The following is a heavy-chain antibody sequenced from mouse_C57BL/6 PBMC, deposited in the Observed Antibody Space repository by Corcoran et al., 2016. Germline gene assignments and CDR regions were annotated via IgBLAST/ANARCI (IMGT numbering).Heavy chain of an antibody. CDR1: GYTFTDYY. Sequence: QVQLQQSGPELVKPGASVKISCKASGYTFTDYYINWVKQRPGQGLEWIGWIFLGSGSTYYNEKFKGKATVTVGKSSSTAYMFLSSLTSEDSAVYFCARDGGYDGLLAMDYWGQGTSVTVSS. J-gene: IGHJ4*01. V-gene: IGHV1-75*01. D-gene: IGHD2-2*01. CDR3: ARDGGYDGLLAMDY. CDR2: IFLGSGST.